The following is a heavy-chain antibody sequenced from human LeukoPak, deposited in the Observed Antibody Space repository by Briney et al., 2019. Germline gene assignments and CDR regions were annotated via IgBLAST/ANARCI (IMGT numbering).Heavy chain of an antibody. CDR3: ARRPDGFDI. V-gene: IGHV4/OR15-8*01. J-gene: IGHJ3*02. Sequence: SETLSLTCDVSGGSIDSTNWWNWVRQPPGKGLEWIGEIHHDGRINYNPSLKSRVTLSVDKSKNQFSLRLNSVTAADTAVYYCARRPDGFDIWGQGTMVTVSS. CDR2: IHHDGRI. CDR1: GGSIDSTNW.